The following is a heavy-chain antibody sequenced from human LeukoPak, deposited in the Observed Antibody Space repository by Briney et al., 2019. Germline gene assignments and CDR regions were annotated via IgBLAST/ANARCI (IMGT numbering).Heavy chain of an antibody. V-gene: IGHV4-38-2*02. CDR2: ISYSGST. Sequence: PSETLSLTCTVSGYSISSGYYWGWIRQPPGKGLEWIGSISYSGSTYYNPSLKSRVTISVDTSKNQFSLKLTSVTAADTAVYYCARDYYGSGTYYTSYYMDVWGKGTTVTVSS. J-gene: IGHJ6*03. CDR3: ARDYYGSGTYYTSYYMDV. CDR1: GYSISSGYY. D-gene: IGHD3-10*01.